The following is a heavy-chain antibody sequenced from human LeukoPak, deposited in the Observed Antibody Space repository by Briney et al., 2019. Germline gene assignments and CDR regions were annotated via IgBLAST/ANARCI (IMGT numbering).Heavy chain of an antibody. D-gene: IGHD2-2*01. J-gene: IGHJ3*02. CDR1: GGPISSYY. CDR3: ARHGVYCSSTSCSRGAFDI. Sequence: PSETLSLTCTVSGGPISSYYWSWIRQPPGKGLEWIGYIYYSGSTNYNPSLKSRVTISVDTSKNQFSLKLSSVTAADTAVYYCARHGVYCSSTSCSRGAFDIWGQGTMVTVSS. V-gene: IGHV4-59*08. CDR2: IYYSGST.